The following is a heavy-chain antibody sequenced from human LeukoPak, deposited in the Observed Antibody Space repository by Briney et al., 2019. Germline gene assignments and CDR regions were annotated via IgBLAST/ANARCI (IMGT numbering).Heavy chain of an antibody. V-gene: IGHV3-48*03. CDR3: ARRGSYNDY. CDR1: GFTFSSYW. J-gene: IGHJ4*02. Sequence: GGSLRLSCAASGFTFSSYWMNWVRRAPGKGLEWVSYISSSGSTIYYADSVKGRFTISRDNAKNSLYLQMNSLRAEDTAVYYCARRGSYNDYWGQGTLVTVSS. CDR2: ISSSGSTI. D-gene: IGHD3-16*01.